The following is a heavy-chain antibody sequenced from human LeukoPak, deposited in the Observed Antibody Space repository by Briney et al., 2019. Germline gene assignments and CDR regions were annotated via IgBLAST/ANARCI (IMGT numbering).Heavy chain of an antibody. J-gene: IGHJ4*02. CDR3: AKVDNYYDSSGYYSDNY. CDR2: ISYDGSYK. V-gene: IGHV3-30*18. D-gene: IGHD3-22*01. Sequence: GGSLRLSCAASGFTFSSYGMTWVRQAPGKGLEWVAVISYDGSYKYYADSVKGRFTISRDNSKNTLYLQMNSLRAEDTAVYYCAKVDNYYDSSGYYSDNYWGQGTLVTVSS. CDR1: GFTFSSYG.